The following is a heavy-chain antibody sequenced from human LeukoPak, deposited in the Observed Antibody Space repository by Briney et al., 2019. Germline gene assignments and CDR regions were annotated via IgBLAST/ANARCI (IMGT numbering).Heavy chain of an antibody. Sequence: GGSLRLSCAASGFTFSSYGMHWVRQAPGKGLEWVAVIWYDGSNKYYADSVKGRFTISRDSSKNTLYLQMNSLRAEDTAVYYCARDSPEEYYYDSSGPADAFDIWGQGTMVTVSS. J-gene: IGHJ3*02. CDR1: GFTFSSYG. CDR3: ARDSPEEYYYDSSGPADAFDI. D-gene: IGHD3-22*01. CDR2: IWYDGSNK. V-gene: IGHV3-33*01.